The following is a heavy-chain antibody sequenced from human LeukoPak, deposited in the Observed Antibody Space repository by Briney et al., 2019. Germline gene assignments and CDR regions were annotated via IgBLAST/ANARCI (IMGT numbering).Heavy chain of an antibody. J-gene: IGHJ2*01. CDR3: ARCLGGDYVSDTYWYFDL. D-gene: IGHD4-17*01. V-gene: IGHV3-53*01. Sequence: GGSLRLSCAASGSPVSSYYMSWVRQAPGKGLEWVSVIYIGGRTYYADSVTGRFTISRDNSKNTLYLQMNSLRAEDTAVYYCARCLGGDYVSDTYWYFDLWGRGTLVTVSS. CDR2: IYIGGRT. CDR1: GSPVSSYY.